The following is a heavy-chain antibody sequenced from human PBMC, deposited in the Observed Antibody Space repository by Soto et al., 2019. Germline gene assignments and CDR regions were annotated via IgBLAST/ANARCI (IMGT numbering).Heavy chain of an antibody. Sequence: QVQLQESGPGLVEPSQTLSLICTVSGASIISDGYYWTWIRQHPGKGLEWLGYIHYSGGATYSPSYNPYLKSRIAISGDTSKRLFSLKLTSVSAADTAVYYCARVPTYSQDSIGYQPFHPGGQGTLVTVSS. D-gene: IGHD5-18*01. V-gene: IGHV4-31*03. CDR1: GASIISDGYY. CDR2: IHYSGGATYSP. CDR3: ARVPTYSQDSIGYQPFHP. J-gene: IGHJ5*02.